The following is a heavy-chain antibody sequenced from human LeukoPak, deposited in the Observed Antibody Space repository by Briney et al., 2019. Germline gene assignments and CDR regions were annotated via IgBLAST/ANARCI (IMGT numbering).Heavy chain of an antibody. CDR1: GGSISSSSYY. Sequence: SETLSLTCTVSGGSISSSSYYWGWIRQPPGKGLEWIGSIYYSGSTYYNPSLKSRVTIPVDTSKNQFSLKLSSVTAADTAVYYCARVYNWNYNYYYMDVWGKGTTVTVSS. J-gene: IGHJ6*03. CDR3: ARVYNWNYNYYYMDV. D-gene: IGHD1-20*01. V-gene: IGHV4-39*07. CDR2: IYYSGST.